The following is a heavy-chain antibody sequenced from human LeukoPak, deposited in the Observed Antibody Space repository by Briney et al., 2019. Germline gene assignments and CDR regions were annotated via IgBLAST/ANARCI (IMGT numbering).Heavy chain of an antibody. CDR1: GYSISSGYY. CDR3: ARGPIGYSSTYYFDY. Sequence: SETLSLTCTVSGYSISSGYYWGWIRQPPGKGLEWIGSIYHSGSTYYNPSPKSRVTISVDTSKNQFSLKLSSVTAADTAVYYCARGPIGYSSTYYFDYWGQGTLVTVSS. D-gene: IGHD6-19*01. V-gene: IGHV4-38-2*02. J-gene: IGHJ4*02. CDR2: IYHSGST.